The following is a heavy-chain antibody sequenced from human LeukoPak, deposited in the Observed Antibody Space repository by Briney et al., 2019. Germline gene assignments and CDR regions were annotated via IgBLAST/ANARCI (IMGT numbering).Heavy chain of an antibody. Sequence: PRRSLSLSCAASEFTFSSYAMHWVRQAPGKRLEWGAVISYDGSNKYYADSVKGRFTISRDNSKHTLYLQMNSLRAEDTAVYYCARARWDSSGQHNAFDIWGQGTMVTVSS. CDR2: ISYDGSNK. CDR3: ARARWDSSGQHNAFDI. J-gene: IGHJ3*02. D-gene: IGHD3-22*01. V-gene: IGHV3-30*04. CDR1: EFTFSSYA.